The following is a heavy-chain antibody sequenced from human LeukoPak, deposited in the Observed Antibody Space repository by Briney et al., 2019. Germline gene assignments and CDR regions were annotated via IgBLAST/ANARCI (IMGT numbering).Heavy chain of an antibody. D-gene: IGHD1-26*01. CDR1: GGSISSYY. CDR3: SGGATIPMRAFDI. Sequence: KPSETLSLTCTVSGGSISSYYWSWIRQPPGKGLEWIGYIYYSGSTNYNPSLKSRVTISVDTSKNQFSLKLSSVTAADTAVYYCSGGATIPMRAFDIWGQGTMVTVSS. J-gene: IGHJ3*02. CDR2: IYYSGST. V-gene: IGHV4-59*01.